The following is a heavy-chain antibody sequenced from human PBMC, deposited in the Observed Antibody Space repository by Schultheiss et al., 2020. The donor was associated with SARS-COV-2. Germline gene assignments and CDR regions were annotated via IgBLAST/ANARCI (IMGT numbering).Heavy chain of an antibody. CDR1: GITFTSYA. CDR3: AKRAQQLPTELIDY. Sequence: GGSLRLSCAASGITFTSYAMNWVRQAPGKGLEWVSGISGSGGSTYYADSVKGRFTISRDNSKNTLYLQMNSLRAEDTAVYYCAKRAQQLPTELIDYWGQGTLVTVSS. D-gene: IGHD6-13*01. CDR2: ISGSGGST. J-gene: IGHJ4*02. V-gene: IGHV3-23*01.